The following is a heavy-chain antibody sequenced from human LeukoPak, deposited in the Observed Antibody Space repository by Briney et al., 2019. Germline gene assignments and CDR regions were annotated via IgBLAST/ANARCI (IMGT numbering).Heavy chain of an antibody. Sequence: SETLSLTCTVPGGSIRSYYWNWIRQPAGQGLEWIGRIYTSGSTNYNPSLKSRVTMSVDTSKNHFSLKLSSVTAADTAVYYCARDPGYYGSGTRGAFDIWGQGTMVTVSS. D-gene: IGHD3-10*01. CDR3: ARDPGYYGSGTRGAFDI. CDR2: IYTSGST. V-gene: IGHV4-4*07. CDR1: GGSIRSYY. J-gene: IGHJ3*02.